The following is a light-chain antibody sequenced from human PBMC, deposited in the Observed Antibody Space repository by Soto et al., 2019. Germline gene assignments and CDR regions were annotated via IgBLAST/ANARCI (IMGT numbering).Light chain of an antibody. J-gene: IGLJ2*01. CDR1: SSDVGGYHY. CDR3: SSYTSSSTLV. V-gene: IGLV2-14*01. CDR2: EVS. Sequence: LTQPASVSGSPGQSITISCTGTSSDVGGYHYVSWYQQHPGKAPKLMIYEVSNRPSGVSNRFSGSKSGNTASLTISGLQAEDEADYYCSSYTSSSTLVFGGGTKLTVL.